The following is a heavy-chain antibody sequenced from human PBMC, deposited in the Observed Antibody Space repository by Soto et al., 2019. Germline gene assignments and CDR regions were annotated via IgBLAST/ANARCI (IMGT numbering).Heavy chain of an antibody. CDR3: ARAIVVVPAAIRADYYYYMDV. CDR2: IYHSGST. D-gene: IGHD2-2*02. Sequence: QVQLQESGPGLVKPSGTLSLTCAVSSGSISSSNWWSWVRQPPGKGLEWIGEIYHSGSTNYNPSLKSRVTISVDKSKNQSSLKLSSVTAADTAVYYCARAIVVVPAAIRADYYYYMDVWGKGTTVTVSS. J-gene: IGHJ6*03. V-gene: IGHV4-4*02. CDR1: SGSISSSNW.